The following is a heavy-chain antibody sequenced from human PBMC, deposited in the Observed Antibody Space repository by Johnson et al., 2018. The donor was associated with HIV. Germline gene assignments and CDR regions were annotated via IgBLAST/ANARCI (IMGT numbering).Heavy chain of an antibody. CDR3: TKMGALGAFDI. D-gene: IGHD3-16*01. J-gene: IGHJ3*02. CDR2: INRDGSEK. V-gene: IGHV3-7*02. CDR1: GFSFSSYW. Sequence: VQLVESGGGLVQPGGSLRLSCAASGFSFSSYWMSWVRQAPGKGLAWVANINRDGSEKYYVDSVKRRFTISRDNSKNTLSLQMNSLRAEDTAVYYCTKMGALGAFDIWDQGTMVTVSS.